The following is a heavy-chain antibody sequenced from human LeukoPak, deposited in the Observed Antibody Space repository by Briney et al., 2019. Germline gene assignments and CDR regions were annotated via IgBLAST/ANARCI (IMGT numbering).Heavy chain of an antibody. V-gene: IGHV3-30*18. D-gene: IGHD5-24*01. Sequence: GWSLRLSCAASGFTFSSYGMHWVRQAPGKGLEWVAVISYDGSNKYYADSVKGRFTISRDNSKNTLYLQMNSLRAEDTAVYYCAKDWEMATILSGIDYWGQGTLVTVSS. J-gene: IGHJ4*02. CDR2: ISYDGSNK. CDR1: GFTFSSYG. CDR3: AKDWEMATILSGIDY.